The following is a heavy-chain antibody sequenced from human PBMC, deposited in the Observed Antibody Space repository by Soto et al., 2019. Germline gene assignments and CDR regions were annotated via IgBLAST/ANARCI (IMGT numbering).Heavy chain of an antibody. CDR3: AKDRRAGGNSAFYFDF. CDR1: GFTFSSYA. V-gene: IGHV3-23*01. D-gene: IGHD3-16*01. Sequence: PGGSLRLSCAASGFTFSSYAMSWVRQAPGKGLEWVSAISGSGGSTYYADSVEGRFTISRDNSHNTLYLQVHSLTAEDTAVYYCAKDRRAGGNSAFYFDFWGQGAQVTVSS. J-gene: IGHJ4*02. CDR2: ISGSGGST.